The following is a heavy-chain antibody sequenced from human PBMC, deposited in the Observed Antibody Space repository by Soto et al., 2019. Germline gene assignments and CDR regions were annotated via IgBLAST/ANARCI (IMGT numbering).Heavy chain of an antibody. J-gene: IGHJ4*02. CDR1: DYIFSSYH. CDR2: ISGNNGNT. V-gene: IGHV1-18*01. CDR3: AKPGDIYEFWSGYYRTANYFDF. Sequence: QLQLVQSRAEVKRPGDSVKVSCKASDYIFSSYHINWVRQAPGQGLEWMGWISGNNGNTQYAQMFQGRVTMTTEKSTNTGYMELRSLGSDDTAVYYCAKPGDIYEFWSGYYRTANYFDFWGQGSLVTVSS. D-gene: IGHD3-3*01.